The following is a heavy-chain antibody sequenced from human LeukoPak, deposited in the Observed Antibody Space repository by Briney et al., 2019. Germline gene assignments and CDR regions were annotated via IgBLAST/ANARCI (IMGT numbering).Heavy chain of an antibody. Sequence: SETLSLTCTVSGASVSSGDYHWSWVRQAPGKGLEWIGHNQNPSYNPSLKSRVVISIHTSRNQFSLTLNTVTAADTATYFCVTYFVNGGGRGHWGPGPLVTVSS. D-gene: IGHD3-9*01. CDR1: GASVSSGDYH. V-gene: IGHV4-61*08. J-gene: IGHJ4*02. CDR2: HNQNP. CDR3: VTYFVNGGGRGH.